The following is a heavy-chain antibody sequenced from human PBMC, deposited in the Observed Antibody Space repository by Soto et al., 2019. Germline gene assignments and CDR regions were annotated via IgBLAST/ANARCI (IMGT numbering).Heavy chain of an antibody. Sequence: ASVKVSCKASGYTFTGYYMHWVRQAPGQGLEWMGWINPNSCGTNYAQKFQGRVTMTRDTSISTAYMELSRLRSDDTAVYFCARDLGGGEYYDSSGYYIDIWGQGTMVTVSS. V-gene: IGHV1-2*02. CDR2: INPNSCGT. D-gene: IGHD3-22*01. CDR3: ARDLGGGEYYDSSGYYIDI. J-gene: IGHJ3*02. CDR1: GYTFTGYY.